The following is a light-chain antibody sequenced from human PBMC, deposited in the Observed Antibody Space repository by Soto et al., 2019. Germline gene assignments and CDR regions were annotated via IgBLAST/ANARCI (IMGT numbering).Light chain of an antibody. Sequence: VLAQPPSTSGTPGQRVTISCSGSSSNIGSNPVNWYQQVPGTAPKLLIYTNNQRPSGVPDRFSGSKSGTSASLGISGLQSGDEADYYCAAWDDSLNGYVFGTGTKVTVL. CDR3: AAWDDSLNGYV. CDR1: SSNIGSNP. CDR2: TNN. J-gene: IGLJ1*01. V-gene: IGLV1-44*01.